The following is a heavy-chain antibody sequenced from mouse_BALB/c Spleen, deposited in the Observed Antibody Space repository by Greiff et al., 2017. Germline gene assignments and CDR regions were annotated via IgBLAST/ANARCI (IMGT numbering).Heavy chain of an antibody. CDR2: ISSGSSTI. CDR1: GFTFSSFG. Sequence: EVQGVESGGGLVQPGGSRKLSCAASGFTFSSFGLHWVRQAPEKGLEWVAYISSGSSTIYYADTVKGRFTISRDNPKNTLFLQMTSLRSEDTAMYYCARWSGNYYFDYWGQGTTLTVSS. D-gene: IGHD2-1*01. J-gene: IGHJ2*01. V-gene: IGHV5-17*02. CDR3: ARWSGNYYFDY.